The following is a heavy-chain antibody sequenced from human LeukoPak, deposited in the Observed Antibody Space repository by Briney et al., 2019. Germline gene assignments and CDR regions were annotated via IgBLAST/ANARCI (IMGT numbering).Heavy chain of an antibody. CDR1: GFTFSSYS. D-gene: IGHD5-18*01. Sequence: GGSLRLSCAASGFTFSSYSMNWVRRAPGKGLEWVSALYIGGNTYYADSVRGRFTNSRDNSKNTLYLQMNSLRAEDTAIYYCMTAAGYNFGQYWGQGTLVTVSS. V-gene: IGHV3-53*01. CDR2: LYIGGNT. CDR3: MTAAGYNFGQY. J-gene: IGHJ4*02.